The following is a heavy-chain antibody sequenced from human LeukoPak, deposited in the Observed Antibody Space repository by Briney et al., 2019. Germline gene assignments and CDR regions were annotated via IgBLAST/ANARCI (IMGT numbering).Heavy chain of an antibody. D-gene: IGHD2-21*01. Sequence: SVKVSCKASGGTFSSYTISWVRQAPGQGLEWMGRIIPILGIANYAQKFQGSVTITADKSTSTAYMELSSLRSEDTAVYYCAYCGGDCYATRDFDYWGQGTLVTVSS. CDR2: IIPILGIA. V-gene: IGHV1-69*02. CDR1: GGTFSSYT. CDR3: AYCGGDCYATRDFDY. J-gene: IGHJ4*02.